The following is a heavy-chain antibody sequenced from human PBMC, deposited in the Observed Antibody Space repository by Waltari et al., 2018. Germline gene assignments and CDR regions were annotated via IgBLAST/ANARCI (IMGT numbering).Heavy chain of an antibody. CDR1: GYSFTSYW. CDR2: IYPGDSDT. V-gene: IGHV5-51*01. Sequence: EVQLVQSGAEVKKPGESLKISCKGSGYSFTSYWIGWVRQMPGHGLEWMGVIYPGDSDTRYSPSFQGQVTISADKSISTAYLQWSSLKASDTAMYYCARRGIVGATRNYYYGMDVWGQGTTVTVSS. J-gene: IGHJ6*02. D-gene: IGHD1-26*01. CDR3: ARRGIVGATRNYYYGMDV.